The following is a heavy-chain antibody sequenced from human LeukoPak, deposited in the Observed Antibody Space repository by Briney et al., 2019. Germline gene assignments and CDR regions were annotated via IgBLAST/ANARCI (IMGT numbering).Heavy chain of an antibody. J-gene: IGHJ3*02. D-gene: IGHD3-22*01. CDR1: GGSISSSSYY. Sequence: PSETLSLTCTVSGGSISSSSYYWGWIRQPPGKGLEWIGSIYYSGSTYYNPSLKSRVTISVDTSKDQFSLKLSSVTAADTAVYYCALEPYSSGYSSDAFDIWGQGTMVTVSS. V-gene: IGHV4-39*07. CDR2: IYYSGST. CDR3: ALEPYSSGYSSDAFDI.